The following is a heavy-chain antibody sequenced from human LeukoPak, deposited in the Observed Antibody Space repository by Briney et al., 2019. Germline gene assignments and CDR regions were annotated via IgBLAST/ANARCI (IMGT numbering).Heavy chain of an antibody. Sequence: PSENLSLTCAVYGGSFSGYYWSWIRQPPGKGLEWIGEINHSGSTNYNPSLKSRVTISVDTSKNQFSLKLSSVTAADTAVYYCAILGISDYWGQGTLVTVSS. CDR2: INHSGST. D-gene: IGHD7-27*01. J-gene: IGHJ4*02. CDR3: AILGISDY. V-gene: IGHV4-34*01. CDR1: GGSFSGYY.